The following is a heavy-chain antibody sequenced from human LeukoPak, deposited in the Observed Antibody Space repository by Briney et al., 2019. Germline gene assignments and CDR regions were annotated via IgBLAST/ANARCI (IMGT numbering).Heavy chain of an antibody. CDR1: GYTFTSYY. Sequence: ASVKVSCKASGYTFTSYYMHWVRQAPGQGLEWMGIINPSGGSTSYAQKFQGRVTMTRDTSTSTVYMELSSLRSEDTAVYYCARSGFSGYDWALSSLYYFDYWGQGTLVTVSS. D-gene: IGHD5-12*01. CDR2: INPSGGST. V-gene: IGHV1-46*01. CDR3: ARSGFSGYDWALSSLYYFDY. J-gene: IGHJ4*02.